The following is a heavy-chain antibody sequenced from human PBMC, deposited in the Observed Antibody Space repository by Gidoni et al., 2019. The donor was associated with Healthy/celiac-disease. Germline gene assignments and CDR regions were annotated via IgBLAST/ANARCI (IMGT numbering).Heavy chain of an antibody. CDR2: IYYSGST. CDR3: ARSKYSSSFDY. V-gene: IGHV4-59*01. J-gene: IGHJ4*02. CDR1: GGSISSYY. D-gene: IGHD6-13*01. Sequence: QVQLQESGPGLVKPSETLSLTCTVSGGSISSYYWSWIRQPPGKGLEWIGYIYYSGSTNYNPSPKSRVTISVDTSKNQFSLKLSSVTAADTAVYYCARSKYSSSFDYWGQGTLVTVSS.